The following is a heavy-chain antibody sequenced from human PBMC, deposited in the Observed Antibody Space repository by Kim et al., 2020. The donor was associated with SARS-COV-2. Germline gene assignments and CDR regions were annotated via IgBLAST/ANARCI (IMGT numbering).Heavy chain of an antibody. D-gene: IGHD3-10*01. V-gene: IGHV4-31*02. J-gene: IGHJ4*02. CDR3: ARDVRFGELLSFDY. Sequence: TPSPENRVPISVDTSKNQCSLKLSSVTAADTAVYYCARDVRFGELLSFDYWGQGTLVTVSS.